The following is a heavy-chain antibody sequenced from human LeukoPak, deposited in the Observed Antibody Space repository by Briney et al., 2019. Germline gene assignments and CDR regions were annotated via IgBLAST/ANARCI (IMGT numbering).Heavy chain of an antibody. CDR2: IYHSGST. J-gene: IGHJ4*02. D-gene: IGHD2-15*01. Sequence: PSETLSLTCTVSGGSIHSYYWSWIRQPPGKGLEWIGYIYHSGSTYYNPSLKSRVTISVDRSKNQFSLKLSSVTAADTAVYYCARDSSGGVDYWGQGTLVTVSS. CDR3: ARDSSGGVDY. V-gene: IGHV4-59*12. CDR1: GGSIHSYY.